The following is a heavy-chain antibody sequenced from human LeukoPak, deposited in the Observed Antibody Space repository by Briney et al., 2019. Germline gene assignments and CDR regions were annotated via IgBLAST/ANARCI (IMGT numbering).Heavy chain of an antibody. CDR1: GGSFSGYY. D-gene: IGHD1-7*01. Sequence: SETLSLTCAVYGGSFSGYYWSWIRQPPGKGLEWIGEINHSGSTNYNPSLKSRVTISVDTSKNQFSLKLSSVTAADTAVYYCARVSGTTTIDYWGQGTLVTVSS. CDR2: INHSGST. CDR3: ARVSGTTTIDY. V-gene: IGHV4-34*01. J-gene: IGHJ4*02.